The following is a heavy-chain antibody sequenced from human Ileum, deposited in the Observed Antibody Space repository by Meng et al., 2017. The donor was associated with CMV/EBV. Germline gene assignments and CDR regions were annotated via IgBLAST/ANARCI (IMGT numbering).Heavy chain of an antibody. D-gene: IGHD6-19*01. J-gene: IGHJ4*01. CDR3: AKSEWRVRQANMYSFDY. V-gene: IGHV3-23*01. CDR2: FSGRGGTT. CDR1: GFTFSDYA. Sequence: GGSLRLSCAASGFTFSDYAMTWARQAPGKGLEWVSSFSGRGGTTFHADSVKGRFTISRDNSRDTLCPQVNSLIADDTAVYVCAKSEWRVRQANMYSFDYWGHGTLVTVSS.